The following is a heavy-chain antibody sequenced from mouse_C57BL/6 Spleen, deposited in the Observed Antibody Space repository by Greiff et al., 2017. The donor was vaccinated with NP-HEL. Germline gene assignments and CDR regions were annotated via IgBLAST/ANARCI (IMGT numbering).Heavy chain of an antibody. V-gene: IGHV1-64*01. D-gene: IGHD4-1*01. CDR2: IHPNSGST. CDR1: GYTFTSYW. J-gene: IGHJ2*01. Sequence: QVQLQQSGAELVKPGASVKLSCKASGYTFTSYWMHWVKQRPGQGLEWIGMIHPNSGSTNYNEKFKSKATLTVDKSSSTAYMQLSSLTSEDSAVYYCARGNWDEDYFDYWGQGTTRTVSS. CDR3: ARGNWDEDYFDY.